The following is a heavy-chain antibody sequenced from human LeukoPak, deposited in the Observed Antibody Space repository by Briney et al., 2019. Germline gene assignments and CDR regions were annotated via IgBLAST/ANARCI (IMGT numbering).Heavy chain of an antibody. J-gene: IGHJ4*02. D-gene: IGHD4-23*01. Sequence: PGRSLRLSCAASGSTFSSYGMHWVRQAPGKGLEWVAVIWYDGSNKYYADSVKGRFTISRDNSKNTLYLQMNSLRAEDTAVYYCARDSVVPVGWIPDYWGQGTLVTVSS. CDR2: IWYDGSNK. CDR1: GSTFSSYG. V-gene: IGHV3-33*01. CDR3: ARDSVVPVGWIPDY.